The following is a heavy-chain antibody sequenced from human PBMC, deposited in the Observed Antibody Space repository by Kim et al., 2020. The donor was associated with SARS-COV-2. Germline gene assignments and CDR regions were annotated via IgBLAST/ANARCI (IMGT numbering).Heavy chain of an antibody. J-gene: IGHJ6*02. Sequence: SVKVSCKASGGTFSSYAISWVRQAPGQGLEWMGGIIPIFGTANYAQKFQGRVTITADESTSTAYMELSSLRSEDTAVYYCARASTGAAAISSLDYGMDVWGQGTTVTVSS. CDR3: ARASTGAAAISSLDYGMDV. D-gene: IGHD2-2*01. V-gene: IGHV1-69*13. CDR1: GGTFSSYA. CDR2: IIPIFGTA.